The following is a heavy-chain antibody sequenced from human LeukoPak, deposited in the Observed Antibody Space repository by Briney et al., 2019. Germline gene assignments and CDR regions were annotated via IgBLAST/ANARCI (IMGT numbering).Heavy chain of an antibody. D-gene: IGHD6-19*01. J-gene: IGHJ6*03. CDR2: MNPNSGNT. CDR1: GYTFTSYD. V-gene: IGHV1-8*01. CDR3: ARGGYSSGWYVPWGNYYYYYMDV. Sequence: ASVKVSCKASGYTFTSYDINWVRQATGQGLEWMGWMNPNSGNTGYAQKFQGRVTMTRNTSISTAYMELSSLRSEDTAVYYCARGGYSSGWYVPWGNYYYYYMDVWGKGTTVTISS.